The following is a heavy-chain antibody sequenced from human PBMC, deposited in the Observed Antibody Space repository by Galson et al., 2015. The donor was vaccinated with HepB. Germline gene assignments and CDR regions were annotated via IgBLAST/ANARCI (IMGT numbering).Heavy chain of an antibody. Sequence: QSGAEVKKTGASVKVSCKASGYSFTNFGNGISWVRQAPGQGLEWVGWIYTSNGNTNYAQKLQGRVTLTTDTSTSTAYMELGSLRSDDTAIYYCARDSLGGWLDNWGQGTLVTVSS. D-gene: IGHD5-24*01. V-gene: IGHV1-18*04. CDR3: ARDSLGGWLDN. J-gene: IGHJ4*02. CDR1: GYSFTNFGNG. CDR2: IYTSNGNT.